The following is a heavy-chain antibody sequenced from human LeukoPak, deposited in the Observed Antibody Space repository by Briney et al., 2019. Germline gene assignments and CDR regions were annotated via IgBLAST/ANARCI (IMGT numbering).Heavy chain of an antibody. J-gene: IGHJ4*02. CDR2: INHSGST. Sequence: SETLSLTCAVYGGSFSGYYWSWIRQPPGKGLEWIGEINHSGSTNYNPSLKSRVSISIDTSKNQFSLRLTSVTAADTAVYYCARQTGSGLFILPGGQGTLVTVSS. CDR1: GGSFSGYY. CDR3: ARQTGSGLFILP. V-gene: IGHV4-34*01. D-gene: IGHD3/OR15-3a*01.